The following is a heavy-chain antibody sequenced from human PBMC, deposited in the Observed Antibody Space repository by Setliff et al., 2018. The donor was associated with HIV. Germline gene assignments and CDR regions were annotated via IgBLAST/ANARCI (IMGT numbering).Heavy chain of an antibody. CDR3: ARRIDNSGSFPDKNWFDT. CDR1: GGSISSYC. V-gene: IGHV4-4*09. CDR2: IFSSGST. D-gene: IGHD3-10*01. Sequence: PSETLSLXXTVSGGSISSYCWNWIRQSPGRGLEWIGFIFSSGSTKYNPSLQSRVTMSIDTSKNQFSLKLTSVTAADTAVYYCARRIDNSGSFPDKNWFDTWGQGSLVTVSS. J-gene: IGHJ5*02.